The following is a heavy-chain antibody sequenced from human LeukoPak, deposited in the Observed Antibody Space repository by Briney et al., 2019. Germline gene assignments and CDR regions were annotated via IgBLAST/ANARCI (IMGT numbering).Heavy chain of an antibody. V-gene: IGHV4-39*07. D-gene: IGHD7-27*01. J-gene: IGHJ4*02. CDR3: ARELGNFFFDY. CDR1: GGSISSSSYH. CDR2: TYYSGST. Sequence: PSETLSLTCTVSGGSISSSSYHWGWIRQPPGKGLEWFGSTYYSGSTYYNPSLKSRVTISVDTSKNQFSLKLSSVTAADTAVYYCARELGNFFFDYWGQGTLVTVSS.